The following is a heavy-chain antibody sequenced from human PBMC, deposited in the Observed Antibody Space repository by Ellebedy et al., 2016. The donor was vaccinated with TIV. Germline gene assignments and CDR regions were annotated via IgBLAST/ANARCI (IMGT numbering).Heavy chain of an antibody. D-gene: IGHD6-19*01. CDR1: GYTFTSYG. Sequence: AASVKVSCKASGYTFTSYGISWVRQAPGQGLEWMGWNSAYNGNTNYAQKLQGRVTMTTDTSTSTAYMELRSLRSDDTAVYYCARDSRGMAVAGSFDYWGQGTLVTVSS. V-gene: IGHV1-18*01. J-gene: IGHJ4*02. CDR3: ARDSRGMAVAGSFDY. CDR2: NSAYNGNT.